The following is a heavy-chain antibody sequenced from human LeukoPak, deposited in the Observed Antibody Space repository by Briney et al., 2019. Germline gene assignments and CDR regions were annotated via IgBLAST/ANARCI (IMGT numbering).Heavy chain of an antibody. CDR3: ARHRGGYGDYGPLRAFDI. V-gene: IGHV4-59*08. CDR2: IYYSGST. D-gene: IGHD4-17*01. J-gene: IGHJ3*02. CDR1: GGSISSYY. Sequence: SETLSLTCTVSGGSISSYYWSWIRQPPGKGLEWIGYIYYSGSTNYNPSPKSRVTISVDTSKNQFSLKLSSVTAADTAVYYCARHRGGYGDYGPLRAFDIWGQGTMVTVSS.